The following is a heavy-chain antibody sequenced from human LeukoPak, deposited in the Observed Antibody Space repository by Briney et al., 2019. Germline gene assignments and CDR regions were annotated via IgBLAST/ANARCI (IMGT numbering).Heavy chain of an antibody. V-gene: IGHV3-74*01. Sequence: GGSLRLSCAASGFTFSNFWMHWARQAPGKGLVWVSRINNDGSNTNYADSVKGRFTISRDNAKNTLHLQMNSLRAEETAVYYCTRAGFSAYDFDSWGQGTLVTVSS. CDR2: INNDGSNT. CDR3: TRAGFSAYDFDS. J-gene: IGHJ4*02. CDR1: GFTFSNFW. D-gene: IGHD5-12*01.